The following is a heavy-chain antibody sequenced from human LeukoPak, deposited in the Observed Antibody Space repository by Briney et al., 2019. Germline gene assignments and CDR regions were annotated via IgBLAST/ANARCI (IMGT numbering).Heavy chain of an antibody. CDR3: ARNDVWSGYYNY. CDR2: IYYSGST. CDR1: GGSISGYY. Sequence: PSETLSLTCTVSGGSISGYYWSWIRQPPGKGPEWIGYIYYSGSTNYNPSLKSRVTISVDTSKNQFSLKLSSVTAADTAVYYCARNDVWSGYYNYWGQGTVVTVSS. V-gene: IGHV4-59*01. D-gene: IGHD3-3*01. J-gene: IGHJ4*02.